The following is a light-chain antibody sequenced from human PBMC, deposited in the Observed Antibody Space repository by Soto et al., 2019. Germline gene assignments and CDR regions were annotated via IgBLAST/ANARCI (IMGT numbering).Light chain of an antibody. J-gene: IGKJ1*01. Sequence: EIVMTQSPATLSVSPGERATLSCRASQSVSSNLAWYQQKPGQAPRLLIYGASTRATGIPARFSGSGSGTEFTLTTSSLQSEDLAVYDCQQYNNWPPWTFGQGPKVEIK. CDR2: GAS. CDR3: QQYNNWPPWT. CDR1: QSVSSN. V-gene: IGKV3-15*01.